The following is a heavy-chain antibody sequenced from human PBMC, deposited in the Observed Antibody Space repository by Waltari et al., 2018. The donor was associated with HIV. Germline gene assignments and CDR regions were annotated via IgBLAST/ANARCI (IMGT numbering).Heavy chain of an antibody. V-gene: IGHV3-72*01. CDR2: IQNKPSSYTT. Sequence: EVQLVESGGGLVQPGGSLRLSCAASGLAFSDYHMDWVRQAPGKGLEWVGRIQNKPSSYTTEYAASVKGRFSISRDDSRNSLYLQMNSLKTEDTAVYYCTTSAIGNIFDNWGQGTLVTVSS. CDR1: GLAFSDYH. CDR3: TTSAIGNIFDN. D-gene: IGHD1-1*01. J-gene: IGHJ4*02.